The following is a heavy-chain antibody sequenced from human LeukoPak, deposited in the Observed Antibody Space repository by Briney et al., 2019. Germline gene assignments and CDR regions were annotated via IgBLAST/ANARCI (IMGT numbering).Heavy chain of an antibody. D-gene: IGHD3-10*01. J-gene: IGHJ4*02. CDR1: GFSVNTNY. Sequence: EGSLRLSCVASGFSVNTNYMSWVRQAPGKGLEWVSVIQSGGTIHYADSVKGRFTISRDSSRNRVYLQMNSLRTEDTAVYYCARDRPPLPMDWGQGTLVTVSS. CDR3: ARDRPPLPMD. V-gene: IGHV3-53*01. CDR2: IQSGGTI.